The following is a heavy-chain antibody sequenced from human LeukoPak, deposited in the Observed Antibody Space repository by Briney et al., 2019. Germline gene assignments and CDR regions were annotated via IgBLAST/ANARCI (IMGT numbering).Heavy chain of an antibody. D-gene: IGHD3-22*01. CDR1: DVSFSAYY. Sequence: SETLSLTCAVYDVSFSAYYWSWIRQPPGKGLEWIGEINHSGSTNYNPSLKSRVTISGDTSKNQFSLKLTSVTAADTAVYRARGRTYYYDTSDYVPYYFDYWGQGTLVTVSS. V-gene: IGHV4-34*01. CDR2: INHSGST. CDR3: ARGRTYYYDTSDYVPYYFDY. J-gene: IGHJ4*02.